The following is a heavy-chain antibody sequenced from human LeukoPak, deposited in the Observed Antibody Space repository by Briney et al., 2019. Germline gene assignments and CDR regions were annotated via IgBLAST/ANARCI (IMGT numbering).Heavy chain of an antibody. J-gene: IGHJ4*02. V-gene: IGHV3-33*01. CDR1: GFTFSSYG. Sequence: PGGSLRLSCAASGFTFSSYGMHWVRHAPGKGLGRVAVIWYDGSNKYYADSVKGRFTISRDNSKNTLFLQMNSLRAEDTAVYYCAREECGGDCYYFDYWGQGTLVTVSS. D-gene: IGHD2-21*02. CDR2: IWYDGSNK. CDR3: AREECGGDCYYFDY.